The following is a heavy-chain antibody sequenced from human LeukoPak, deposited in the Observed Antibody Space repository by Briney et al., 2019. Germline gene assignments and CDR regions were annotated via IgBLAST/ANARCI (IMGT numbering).Heavy chain of an antibody. J-gene: IGHJ4*02. D-gene: IGHD3-9*01. V-gene: IGHV3-21*01. CDR2: ISKRGTYI. Sequence: GGSLRLSCAAHGYSLSNYNVTSVRQTPGKGLEWNPSISKRGTYITYAESERGRFNIPSHHAKNSVFLQTNSLRADDTAVYSCATALGFLWGDSSRYFDAVSRSPDPPGPHYWGRGTLVSVSS. CDR3: ATALGFLWGDSSRYFDAVSRSPDPPGPHY. CDR1: GYSLSNYN.